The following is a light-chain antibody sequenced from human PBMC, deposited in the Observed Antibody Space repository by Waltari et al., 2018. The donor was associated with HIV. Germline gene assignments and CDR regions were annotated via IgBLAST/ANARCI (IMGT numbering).Light chain of an antibody. J-gene: IGLJ2*01. Sequence: QSALTQSPSASGSPGQSVNISCTGANGDISDYNYVSWYQQHSDRPPKLIIFEVTKRPSGVPDRFSGSKSGNTASLFVSGLQPEDEATYSCSSFAGTHKLFGGGTKLTVL. CDR3: SSFAGTHKL. CDR1: NGDISDYNY. CDR2: EVT. V-gene: IGLV2-8*01.